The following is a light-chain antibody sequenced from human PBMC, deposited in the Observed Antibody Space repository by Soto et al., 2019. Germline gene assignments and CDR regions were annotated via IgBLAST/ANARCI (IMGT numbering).Light chain of an antibody. V-gene: IGLV2-14*03. Sequence: QSVLTQPASVSGSPGQSITISCTGTSSDIGAYNFVSWYQQHPGKAPKLMLYDVNIRPSGVSHRFTGPKSGNPAFLTIPGEQADDEAYYFCNSWITSTKLIFGGGTKLTV. CDR3: NSWITSTKLI. CDR2: DVN. J-gene: IGLJ2*01. CDR1: SSDIGAYNF.